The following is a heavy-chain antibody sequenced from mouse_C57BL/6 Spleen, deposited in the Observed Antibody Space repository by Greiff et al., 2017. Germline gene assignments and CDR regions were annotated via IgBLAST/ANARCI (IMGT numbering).Heavy chain of an antibody. J-gene: IGHJ1*03. Sequence: EVQGVESGGGLVKPGGSLKLSCAASGFTFSDYGMHWVRQAPEKGLEWVAYISSGSSTIYYADTVKGRFTSSRDNAKNTLFLQMTSLRSEDTAMYYGARNSYSNYYWYFDVWGTGTTVTVAS. CDR3: ARNSYSNYYWYFDV. CDR2: ISSGSSTI. CDR1: GFTFSDYG. V-gene: IGHV5-17*01. D-gene: IGHD2-5*01.